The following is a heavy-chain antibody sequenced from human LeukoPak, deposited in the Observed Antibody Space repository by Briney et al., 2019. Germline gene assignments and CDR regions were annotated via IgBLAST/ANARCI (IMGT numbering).Heavy chain of an antibody. D-gene: IGHD5-18*01. CDR1: GFIFSSYA. CDR3: AKDRYSYAFEYSDS. Sequence: PGGPLRLSCAASGFIFSSYAMHWVRQAPGKGLEWVAVISSDGSNKYYADSVKGRFTISRDNSKNTLSLQVSSLRAEDTAVYYCAKDRYSYAFEYSDSWGQGTLVTVSS. V-gene: IGHV3-30-3*02. CDR2: ISSDGSNK. J-gene: IGHJ4*02.